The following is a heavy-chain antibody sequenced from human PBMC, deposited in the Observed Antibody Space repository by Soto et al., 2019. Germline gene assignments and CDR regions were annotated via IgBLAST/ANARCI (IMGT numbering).Heavy chain of an antibody. D-gene: IGHD3-3*01. CDR2: INPSGGST. V-gene: IGHV1-46*01. CDR1: GYTFTSYY. CDR3: ARDGVPTYYDFWSDPKVDYYYGTDV. J-gene: IGHJ6*02. Sequence: ASVKVSCKASGYTFTSYYMHWVRQAPGQGLEWMGIINPSGGSTSYAQKFQGRVTMTRDTSTSTVYMELSSLRSEDTAVYYCARDGVPTYYDFWSDPKVDYYYGTDVWGQGTTVTVSS.